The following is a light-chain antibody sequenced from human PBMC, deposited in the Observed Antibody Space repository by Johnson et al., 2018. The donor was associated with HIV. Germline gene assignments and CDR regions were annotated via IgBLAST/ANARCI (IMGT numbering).Light chain of an antibody. V-gene: IGLV1-51*02. J-gene: IGLJ1*01. CDR1: SSNIGNNY. CDR3: ATCDNSLRV. Sequence: QSVLTQPPSVSAAPGQNVTFSCSGSSSNIGNNYISWYQQLPGTAPKLLIYETTKRPSGIPDRFSGSRSGTSATLGITGLQTGDEADYYCATCDNSLRVFGTGTKVTVL. CDR2: ETT.